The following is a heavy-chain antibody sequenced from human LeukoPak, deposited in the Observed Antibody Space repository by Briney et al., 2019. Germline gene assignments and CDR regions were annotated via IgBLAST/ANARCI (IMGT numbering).Heavy chain of an antibody. D-gene: IGHD3-10*01. V-gene: IGHV3-11*04. CDR3: ARETYGSGRRWFDP. CDR1: GFTFSDYY. CDR2: ISGSGSTI. Sequence: GGSLRLSCAASGFTFSDYYMSWIRQAPGKGLEWVSYISGSGSTIYYADSVKGRFTISRDNAKNSLYLQMNSLRAEDTAVYYCARETYGSGRRWFDPWGQGTLVTVSS. J-gene: IGHJ5*02.